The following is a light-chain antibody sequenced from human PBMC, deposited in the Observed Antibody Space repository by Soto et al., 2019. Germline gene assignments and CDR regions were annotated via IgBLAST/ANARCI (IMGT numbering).Light chain of an antibody. CDR1: QSVNSW. V-gene: IGKV1-5*03. CDR3: QQYNSFSWT. CDR2: KAS. Sequence: DIQMTQSPYTLSAHVGDIVNISCRASQSVNSWLAWYQQKPGKAPKLLIYKASTLESGVPSRFGGSGSGTEFTLTITSLQPEDVATYYCQQYNSFSWTFGQGTKVEIK. J-gene: IGKJ1*01.